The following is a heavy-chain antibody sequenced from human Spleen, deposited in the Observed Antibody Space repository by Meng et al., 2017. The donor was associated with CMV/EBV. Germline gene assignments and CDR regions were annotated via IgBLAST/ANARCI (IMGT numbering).Heavy chain of an antibody. V-gene: IGHV3-69-1*01. Sequence: GGSLRLSCAASGFIFSNYYMNWVRQAPGKGLEWVSSITTGSDIYYAESVKGRFTISRDNAENSLYLHMNGLRAEDTAVYFCARESSGSFVLDVWGQGTTVTVSS. D-gene: IGHD3-22*01. CDR1: GFIFSNYY. J-gene: IGHJ6*02. CDR2: ITTGSDI. CDR3: ARESSGSFVLDV.